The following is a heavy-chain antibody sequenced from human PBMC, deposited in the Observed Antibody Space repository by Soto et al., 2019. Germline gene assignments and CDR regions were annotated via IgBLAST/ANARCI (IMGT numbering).Heavy chain of an antibody. CDR2: IYYSGST. J-gene: IGHJ6*02. D-gene: IGHD5-18*01. CDR3: AREVLSSDTAMEDYGMDV. Sequence: PSETLSLTCTVSGGSISSGDYYWSWIRQPPGKGLEWIGYIYYSGSTYYNPSLKSRVTISVDTSKNQFSLKLSSVTAADTAVYYCAREVLSSDTAMEDYGMDVWGQGTTVTVSS. V-gene: IGHV4-30-4*01. CDR1: GGSISSGDYY.